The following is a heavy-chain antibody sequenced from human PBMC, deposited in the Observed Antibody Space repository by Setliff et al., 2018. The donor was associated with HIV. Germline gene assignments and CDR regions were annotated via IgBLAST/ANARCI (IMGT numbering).Heavy chain of an antibody. D-gene: IGHD5-18*01. CDR2: ITPTGDT. V-gene: IGHV4-34*01. Sequence: SETLSLTCAVYGGSVSGHYWGWFRQPPGKGLEWIGEITPTGDTNYIPSLKSRVAMSLDTSKNQFSLKMTSVTAADTALYYCSNWNTTIDEDAWGQGTLVTVSS. J-gene: IGHJ5*02. CDR3: SNWNTTIDEDA. CDR1: GGSVSGHY.